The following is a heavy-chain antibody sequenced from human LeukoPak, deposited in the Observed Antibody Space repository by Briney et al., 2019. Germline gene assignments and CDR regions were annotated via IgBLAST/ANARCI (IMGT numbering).Heavy chain of an antibody. D-gene: IGHD5-24*01. J-gene: IGHJ6*02. Sequence: SQTLSLTCTVSGGSISSGDYYWSWIRQPPGTGLEWIGYIYYSGSTYYNPSHKSRVTISVDTSKNQFSLKLSSVTAADTAVYYCARDGDGYGMDVWGQGTTVTVSS. CDR3: ARDGDGYGMDV. CDR2: IYYSGST. CDR1: GGSISSGDYY. V-gene: IGHV4-30-4*01.